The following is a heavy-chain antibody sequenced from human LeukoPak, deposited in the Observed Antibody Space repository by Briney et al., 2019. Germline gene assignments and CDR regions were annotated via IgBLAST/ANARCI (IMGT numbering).Heavy chain of an antibody. Sequence: SENLSLNCAVYGGSVSGYYWNWIRHPPGKGLEWIGEINHSGSTNYNPSLKSRVTISVGRSKNQFPLKVRSVTAAADTAVYFCARGDNRGAFDIWGQGTMVTVSS. CDR1: GGSVSGYY. J-gene: IGHJ3*02. CDR3: ARGDNRGAFDI. V-gene: IGHV4-34*01. D-gene: IGHD3-10*01. CDR2: INHSGST.